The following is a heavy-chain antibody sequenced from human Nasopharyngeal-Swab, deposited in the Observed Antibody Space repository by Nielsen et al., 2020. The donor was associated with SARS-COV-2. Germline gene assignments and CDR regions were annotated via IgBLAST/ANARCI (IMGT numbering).Heavy chain of an antibody. Sequence: GGSLRLSCKGSGYSFTSYWIGWVRQMPGKGLEWMGIIYPGDSDTRYSPSFQGQVTISADKSISTAYLQWSSLKASDTAMYYCARRVGYCSGGSCYFDYWGQGTLVTVPS. D-gene: IGHD2-15*01. V-gene: IGHV5-51*01. CDR1: GYSFTSYW. J-gene: IGHJ4*02. CDR2: IYPGDSDT. CDR3: ARRVGYCSGGSCYFDY.